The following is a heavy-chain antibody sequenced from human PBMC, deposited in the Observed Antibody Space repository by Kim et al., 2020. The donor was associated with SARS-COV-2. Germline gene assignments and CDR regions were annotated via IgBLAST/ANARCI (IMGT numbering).Heavy chain of an antibody. CDR2: IWYDGSNK. CDR1: GFTFSSSG. CDR3: ARDFFVDYFDY. V-gene: IGHV3-33*01. D-gene: IGHD3-3*01. Sequence: GGSLRLSCAASGFTFSSSGMHWVRQAPGKGLEWVAVIWYDGSNKYYADSVKGRFTISRDNSKNTLYLQMHSLRAEDTAVYYCARDFFVDYFDYWGQGTLVTVSS. J-gene: IGHJ4*02.